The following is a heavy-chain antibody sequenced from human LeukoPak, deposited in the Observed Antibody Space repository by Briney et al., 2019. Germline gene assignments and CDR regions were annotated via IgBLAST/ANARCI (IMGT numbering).Heavy chain of an antibody. CDR3: ARGVPAAMIGADAFDI. Sequence: GASVKVSCKTSGYTFTDYGFSWVRQAPGQGLEWMGGIIPIFGTANYAQKFQGRVTITADESTSTAYMELSSLRSEDTAVYYCARGVPAAMIGADAFDIWGQGTMVTVSS. CDR2: IIPIFGTA. CDR1: GYTFTDYG. J-gene: IGHJ3*02. D-gene: IGHD2-2*01. V-gene: IGHV1-69*13.